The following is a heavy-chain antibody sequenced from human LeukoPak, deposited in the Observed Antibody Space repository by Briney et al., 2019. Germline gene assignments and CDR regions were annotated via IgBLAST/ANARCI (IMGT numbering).Heavy chain of an antibody. CDR3: ARDLVQLWSKDY. V-gene: IGHV3-7*01. J-gene: IGHJ4*02. CDR1: GFTFSSYW. Sequence: GGSLRLSCAASGFTFSSYWMAWVRQAPGKGLEWVANIKEDGSDKYYLDSVKGRFTISRDNAKNSLYLQMNSLRAEDTAVYYCARDLVQLWSKDYWGQGTLVTVSS. CDR2: IKEDGSDK. D-gene: IGHD5-18*01.